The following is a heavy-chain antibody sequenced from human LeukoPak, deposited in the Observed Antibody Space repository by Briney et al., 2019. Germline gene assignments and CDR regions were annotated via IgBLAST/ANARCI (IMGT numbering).Heavy chain of an antibody. D-gene: IGHD3-10*01. CDR2: IYHSGST. V-gene: IGHV4-30-2*01. Sequence: SQTLSLTCAVSGGSISSGGYSWSWIRQPPGKGLEWIGYIYHSGSTYYNPSLKSRVTISVDRSKNQFSLKLSSVTAADTAVYYWARDPPMVRGAGGFDPWGQGTLVTVSS. CDR3: ARDPPMVRGAGGFDP. J-gene: IGHJ5*02. CDR1: GGSISSGGYS.